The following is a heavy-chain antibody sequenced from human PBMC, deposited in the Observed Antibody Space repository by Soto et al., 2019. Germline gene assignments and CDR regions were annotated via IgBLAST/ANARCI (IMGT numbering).Heavy chain of an antibody. V-gene: IGHV4-30-4*01. CDR1: GGSISSGNYY. Sequence: PSETLSLTCTVSGGSISSGNYYWSWIRQPPGKGLEWLGFISYSGTTHYSASLRSRVSISVDTSKNQFSLDLSSVTAADTAVYYCATMGTPVTGLYYFDYWGQG. D-gene: IGHD4-17*01. CDR2: ISYSGTT. CDR3: ATMGTPVTGLYYFDY. J-gene: IGHJ4*02.